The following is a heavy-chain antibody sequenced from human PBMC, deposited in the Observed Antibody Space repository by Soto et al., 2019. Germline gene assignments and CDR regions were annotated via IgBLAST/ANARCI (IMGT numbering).Heavy chain of an antibody. V-gene: IGHV1-18*01. CDR2: ISPYNGDT. D-gene: IGHD2-2*01. J-gene: IGHJ4*02. CDR3: ARYCSSTSCDHYFDY. Sequence: AAVKVSCKASGYSFTNYDISWVRQAPGQGLEWMGWISPYNGDTNYAQKLQGRVTMTTDTSTSTAYMELRSLRSDDTAVYYCARYCSSTSCDHYFDYWGQGTLVTVSS. CDR1: GYSFTNYD.